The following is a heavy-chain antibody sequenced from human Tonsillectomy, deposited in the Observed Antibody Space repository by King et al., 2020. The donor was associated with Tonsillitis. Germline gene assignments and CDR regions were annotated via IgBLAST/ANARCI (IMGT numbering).Heavy chain of an antibody. D-gene: IGHD6-19*01. CDR1: GCTFTGYY. Sequence: VQLVESGAEVKKPGASVKVSCKASGCTFTGYYMHWVRQAPGQGLEWMGWINPNSGGTNYAQKFQGRVTMTRDTSISTAYMELSRLRSDDTAVYYCARDQQWLVLDAFDIWGQGTMVTVSS. J-gene: IGHJ3*02. CDR3: ARDQQWLVLDAFDI. CDR2: INPNSGGT. V-gene: IGHV1-2*02.